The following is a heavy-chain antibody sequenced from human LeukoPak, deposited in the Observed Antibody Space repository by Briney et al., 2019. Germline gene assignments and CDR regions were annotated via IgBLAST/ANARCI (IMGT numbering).Heavy chain of an antibody. CDR1: GGSISSGDYY. Sequence: PSQTLSLTCTVSGGSISSGDYYWSWIRQPPGKGLEWIGYIYYSGSTYYNPSLKSRVTISVDTSKNQFSLKLSSVTAADTAVYYCATRFWRRQYFDYWGQGTLVTVSS. D-gene: IGHD3-3*01. J-gene: IGHJ4*02. V-gene: IGHV4-30-4*08. CDR2: IYYSGST. CDR3: ATRFWRRQYFDY.